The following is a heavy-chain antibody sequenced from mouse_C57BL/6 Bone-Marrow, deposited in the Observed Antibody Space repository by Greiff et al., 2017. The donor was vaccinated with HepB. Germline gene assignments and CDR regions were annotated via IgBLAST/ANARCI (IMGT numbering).Heavy chain of an antibody. CDR1: GYTFTSYG. Sequence: VKQSCKASGYTFTSYGISWVKQRTGQGLEWIGEIYPRSGNTYYNEKFKGKATLTADKSSSTAYMELRSLTSEDSAVYFCANDYPFAYWGQGTLVTVSA. J-gene: IGHJ3*01. D-gene: IGHD2-4*01. CDR3: ANDYPFAY. CDR2: IYPRSGNT. V-gene: IGHV1-81*01.